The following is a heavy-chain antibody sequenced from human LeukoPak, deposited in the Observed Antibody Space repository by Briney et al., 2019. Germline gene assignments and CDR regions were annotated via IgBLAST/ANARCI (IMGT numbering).Heavy chain of an antibody. CDR1: GFTFSSYW. CDR2: IKQDGSEK. Sequence: GGSLRLSCAASGFTFSSYWMSWVRQAPGKGLEWVANIKQDGSEKYYVDSVKGRFTIPRDNAKNSLYLQMNSLRAEDAAVYYCARGLSGYYYGSGSYYHFDYWGQGTLVTVSS. J-gene: IGHJ4*02. CDR3: ARGLSGYYYGSGSYYHFDY. V-gene: IGHV3-7*03. D-gene: IGHD3-10*01.